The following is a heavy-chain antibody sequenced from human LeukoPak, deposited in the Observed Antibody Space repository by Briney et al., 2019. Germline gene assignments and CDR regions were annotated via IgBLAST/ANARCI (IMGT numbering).Heavy chain of an antibody. CDR1: GYTFTGYY. CDR3: AGSLAAWVNYYDSSGYYFDY. CDR2: INPNSGGT. V-gene: IGHV1-2*02. Sequence: ASVKVSCKASGYTFTGYYMHWVRQAPGQGLEWMGWINPNSGGTNYAQKFQGRVTMTRDTSISTAYMELSRLRSDDTAVYYCAGSLAAWVNYYDSSGYYFDYWGQGTLVTVSS. D-gene: IGHD3-22*01. J-gene: IGHJ4*02.